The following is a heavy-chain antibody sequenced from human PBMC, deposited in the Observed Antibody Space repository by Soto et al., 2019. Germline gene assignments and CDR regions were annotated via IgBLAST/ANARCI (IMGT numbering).Heavy chain of an antibody. CDR2: ISGSGTGT. CDR1: GFTFSSFA. Sequence: VGSLRLSCAASGFTFSSFAMSWVRQAPGKGLQWVSSISGSGTGTYYAGSVRGRFTISRDNSKNTLYLQMNSLRADDTALYYCAKEDYGDVDCWGQGTLVTVSS. CDR3: AKEDYGDVDC. V-gene: IGHV3-23*01. J-gene: IGHJ4*02. D-gene: IGHD4-17*01.